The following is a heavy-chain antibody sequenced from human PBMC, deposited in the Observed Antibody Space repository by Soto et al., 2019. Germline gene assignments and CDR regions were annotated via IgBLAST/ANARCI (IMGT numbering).Heavy chain of an antibody. CDR3: ARGPHSDGLDY. CDR1: GFTVSSNY. V-gene: IGHV3-53*01. CDR2: IYSGGST. Sequence: GXSLRLSRAASGFTVSSNYMSWVRQAPGKGLEWVSVIYSGGSTYYADSVKGRFTISRDNSKNTLYLQMNSLRAEDTAVYYCARGPHSDGLDYWGQGPLVXVS. D-gene: IGHD2-8*01. J-gene: IGHJ4*02.